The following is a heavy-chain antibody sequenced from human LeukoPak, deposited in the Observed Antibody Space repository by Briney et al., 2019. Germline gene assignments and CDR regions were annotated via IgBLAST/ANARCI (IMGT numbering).Heavy chain of an antibody. V-gene: IGHV4-4*07. J-gene: IGHJ3*02. Sequence: SETLSLTCTVSGGSMSSCCWSWIRQPAGKELEWIGRIYASGTTNYNPSLKSRVTMSVDTSKNQFSLKLSSVTAADTAMYYCARILVGTSVVAFDMWGQGTMVTVSS. D-gene: IGHD6-19*01. CDR1: GGSMSSCC. CDR2: IYASGTT. CDR3: ARILVGTSVVAFDM.